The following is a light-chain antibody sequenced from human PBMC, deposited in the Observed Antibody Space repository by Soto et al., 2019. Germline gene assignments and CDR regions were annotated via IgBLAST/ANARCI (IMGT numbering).Light chain of an antibody. Sequence: DIQMTQSPSSLSASVGDRVTITCRASQGISDYIAWYQQKPGKAPKLLIYAASTLQSGVPSRFSGSGSGTDFTLTINSLQPEDVATCSCQKYSSVPLFGPGTKVDIK. CDR3: QKYSSVPL. CDR2: AAS. V-gene: IGKV1-27*01. J-gene: IGKJ3*01. CDR1: QGISDY.